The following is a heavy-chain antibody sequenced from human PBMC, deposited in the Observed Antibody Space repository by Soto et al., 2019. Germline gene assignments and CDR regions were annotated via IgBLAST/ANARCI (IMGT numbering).Heavy chain of an antibody. V-gene: IGHV6-1*01. J-gene: IGHJ4*02. CDR3: ARAPRKVWNYAGIDY. D-gene: IGHD1-7*01. Sequence: SQTLALTCSISGDSFSSNISAWYWIRQSPSRGLEWLGRTYYRSKWYNDYAVSVKSRTTTNPDTSKNQFSLQLNSVTPEDTAVYYCARAPRKVWNYAGIDYWGQGTRATVSS. CDR2: TYYRSKWYN. CDR1: GDSFSSNISA.